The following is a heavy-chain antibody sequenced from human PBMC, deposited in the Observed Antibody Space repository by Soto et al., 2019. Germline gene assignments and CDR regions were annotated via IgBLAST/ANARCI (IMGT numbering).Heavy chain of an antibody. CDR3: ARGDSTDCSNGVCSFFYNHDMDV. CDR1: GYSFTDYH. D-gene: IGHD2-8*01. Sequence: GASVKVSCKASGYSFTDYHIHWVRQAPGQGLEWLGRINPKSGGTSTAQKFQGWVTLTTDTSIGTASLELTRLTSDDTAIYYCARGDSTDCSNGVCSFFYNHDMDVWGQGTTVTSP. CDR2: INPKSGGT. J-gene: IGHJ6*02. V-gene: IGHV1-2*04.